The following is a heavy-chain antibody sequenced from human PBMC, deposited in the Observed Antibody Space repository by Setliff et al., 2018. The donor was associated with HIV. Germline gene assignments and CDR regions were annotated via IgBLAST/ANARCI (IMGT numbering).Heavy chain of an antibody. J-gene: IGHJ3*01. CDR2: VSPDGYEK. CDR1: GYGYSPFD. Sequence: RLSCAAFGYGYSPFDMDWVRQTPGKGLEWVADVSPDGYEKRYADFAKGRFTVSRDNSKNILFLQMDSLGAEDTGIYYCAKPTSGMYPRAFDLWGRGTVVTVS. V-gene: IGHV3-33*03. D-gene: IGHD1-26*01. CDR3: AKPTSGMYPRAFDL.